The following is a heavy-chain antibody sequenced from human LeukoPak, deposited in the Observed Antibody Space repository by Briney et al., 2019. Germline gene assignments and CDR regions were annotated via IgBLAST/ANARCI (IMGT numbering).Heavy chain of an antibody. CDR2: ISGGGGGT. D-gene: IGHD3-10*01. CDR1: GFTVSSNY. V-gene: IGHV3-23*01. Sequence: GGSLRLSCAASGFTVSSNYMSWVRQAPGKGLEWVAGISGGGGGTNYADSVRGRFTISRDNPKNTLYLQMNNLRADDTAVYFCAKRGVVIRVILVGFHKEAYCFDSWGQGALVTVSS. J-gene: IGHJ4*02. CDR3: AKRGVVIRVILVGFHKEAYCFDS.